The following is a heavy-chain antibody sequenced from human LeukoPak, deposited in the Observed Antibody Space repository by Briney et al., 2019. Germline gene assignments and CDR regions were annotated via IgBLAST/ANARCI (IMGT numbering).Heavy chain of an antibody. CDR2: INPNSGGT. D-gene: IGHD4-17*01. J-gene: IGHJ4*02. CDR1: GYTFTGYY. Sequence: ASVKVSCKASGYTFTGYYMHWVRQAPGQGLEWMGRINPNSGGTNYAQKFQGRVTMTRDTSISTAYMELSRLRSDDTAVYYCASTFMMTTVTQFDYWGQGTLVTVSS. CDR3: ASTFMMTTVTQFDY. V-gene: IGHV1-2*06.